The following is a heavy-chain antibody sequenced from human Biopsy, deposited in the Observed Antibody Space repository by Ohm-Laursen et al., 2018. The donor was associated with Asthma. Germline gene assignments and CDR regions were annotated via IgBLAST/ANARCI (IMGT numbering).Heavy chain of an antibody. CDR2: LIPVLGTP. Sequence: ASVKVSCKASGDSFSNYAISWVRQAPGQGLEWMGGLIPVLGTPDRAQMFEGRVTITADESTSTAHMELSSLSSEDTAVYYCARGYSGSDRIVYYYSGLEVWGQGTTVTVSS. CDR1: GDSFSNYA. CDR3: ARGYSGSDRIVYYYSGLEV. J-gene: IGHJ6*02. D-gene: IGHD5-12*01. V-gene: IGHV1-69*13.